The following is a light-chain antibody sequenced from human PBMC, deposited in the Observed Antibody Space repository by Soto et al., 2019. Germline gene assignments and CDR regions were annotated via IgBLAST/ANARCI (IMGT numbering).Light chain of an antibody. Sequence: EIVLTQSPATLSLSPGERATLSCRASRGVTNYLAWYQQKPGQPPRLLIYGAFNRAAGIPASFSGSGSGTDFTLTISSLEPEDSAVYYCQQRNIWPPVNFGQGTRLEIK. J-gene: IGKJ5*01. V-gene: IGKV3-11*01. CDR3: QQRNIWPPVN. CDR1: RGVTNY. CDR2: GAF.